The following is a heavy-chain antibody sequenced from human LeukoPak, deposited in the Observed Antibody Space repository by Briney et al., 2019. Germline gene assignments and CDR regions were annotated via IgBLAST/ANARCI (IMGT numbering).Heavy chain of an antibody. Sequence: PGRSLRLSCAASGFTFSRYGMHWVRQAPGKGLEWVVFIWDDGSNKDYEDSVKGRFTISRDNSKNTLYLQMNSLIVEDTAIYYCARDSGRYNYGPYHYWGQGILVTVSS. V-gene: IGHV3-33*01. CDR3: ARDSGRYNYGPYHY. D-gene: IGHD5-18*01. J-gene: IGHJ4*02. CDR1: GFTFSRYG. CDR2: IWDDGSNK.